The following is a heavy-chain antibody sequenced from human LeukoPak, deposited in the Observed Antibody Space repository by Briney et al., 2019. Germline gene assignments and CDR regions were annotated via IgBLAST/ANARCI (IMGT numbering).Heavy chain of an antibody. V-gene: IGHV4-61*02. CDR1: GGSISSGSYY. D-gene: IGHD4-11*01. CDR3: ARYRTRDDYSNPFDY. CDR2: IYTSGST. Sequence: SETLSLTCTVSGGSISSGSYYWSWIRQPPGKGLEWIGRIYTSGSTNYNPSIKSRVTISVDTSTNQFTLKLSSVTAADTAVYYCARYRTRDDYSNPFDYWGQGTLVTVSS. J-gene: IGHJ4*02.